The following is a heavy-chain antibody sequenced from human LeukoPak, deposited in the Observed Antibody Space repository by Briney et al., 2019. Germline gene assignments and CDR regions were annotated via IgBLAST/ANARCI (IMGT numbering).Heavy chain of an antibody. CDR1: GYTFTSYG. V-gene: IGHV1-18*01. Sequence: ASVKVSCKASGYTFTSYGINWVRQAPGQGLEWMGWISAYNGNTNYAQKLQGRVTMTTDTSTSTAYMELRSLRSDDTAVYYCARVSGGSYYIYYYYGMDVWGQGTTVTVSS. J-gene: IGHJ6*02. D-gene: IGHD1-26*01. CDR3: ARVSGGSYYIYYYYGMDV. CDR2: ISAYNGNT.